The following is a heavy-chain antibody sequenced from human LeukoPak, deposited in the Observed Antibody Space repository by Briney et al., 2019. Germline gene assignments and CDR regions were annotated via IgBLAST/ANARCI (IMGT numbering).Heavy chain of an antibody. D-gene: IGHD4/OR15-4a*01. Sequence: ASVKVSCKASGYTFTGYYMHWVRQAPGQGLEWMGWINPNSGGTNYAQKFQGRVTMTRDTSISTAYMELSRLRSDDTAVYYCARDRVLTGNFDYWGQGTLVTVSS. J-gene: IGHJ4*02. CDR1: GYTFTGYY. CDR2: INPNSGGT. CDR3: ARDRVLTGNFDY. V-gene: IGHV1-2*02.